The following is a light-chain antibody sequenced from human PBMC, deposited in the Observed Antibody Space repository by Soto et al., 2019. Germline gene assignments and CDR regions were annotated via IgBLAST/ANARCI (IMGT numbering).Light chain of an antibody. CDR2: PAS. J-gene: IGKJ2*01. CDR3: QQQGT. Sequence: VLTQSPGTLSFSPFKKATLSCRASRSVSSSYVVWYQQKPGQAPRLLIYPASRRATGIPDRFSGSGSATEYTLTISRLEPEDFAVYYCQQQGTFGQGTKVDIK. V-gene: IGKV3-20*01. CDR1: RSVSSSY.